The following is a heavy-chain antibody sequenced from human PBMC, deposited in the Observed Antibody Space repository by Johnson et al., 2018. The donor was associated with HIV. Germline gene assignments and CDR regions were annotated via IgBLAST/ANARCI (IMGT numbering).Heavy chain of an antibody. D-gene: IGHD6-19*01. Sequence: EVQLVESGGGVVQPGRSLRLSCAASGFTFSSNYMSWVRQAPGKGLVWVSRIKSDGSSTTYADSVKGRFTISRDNAKNSLYLQMNSLRAEDTALYYCARDAVIRSGWYNVDAFDIWGQGTMVTVSS. CDR2: IKSDGSST. CDR1: GFTFSSNY. CDR3: ARDAVIRSGWYNVDAFDI. J-gene: IGHJ3*02. V-gene: IGHV3-74*01.